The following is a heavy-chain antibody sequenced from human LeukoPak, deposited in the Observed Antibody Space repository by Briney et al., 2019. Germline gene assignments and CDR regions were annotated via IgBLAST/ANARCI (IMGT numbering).Heavy chain of an antibody. CDR1: GFTFSSYS. D-gene: IGHD5-12*01. CDR3: ARDKGYSGYEHFDY. V-gene: IGHV3-21*01. Sequence: GGSLRLSCAASGFTFSSYSMNWVRQAPGKGLEWVSSISSGSSYIYYADSVKGRFTISRDNAKNSLYLQMNSLRVEDTAVYYCARDKGYSGYEHFDYWGQGTLVTVSS. J-gene: IGHJ4*02. CDR2: ISSGSSYI.